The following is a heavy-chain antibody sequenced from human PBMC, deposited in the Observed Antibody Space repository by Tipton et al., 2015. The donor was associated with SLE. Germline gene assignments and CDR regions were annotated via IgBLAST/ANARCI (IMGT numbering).Heavy chain of an antibody. CDR1: GFTVSSNY. CDR2: IYGGANT. J-gene: IGHJ4*02. CDR3: ARLGGDHFDY. V-gene: IGHV3-53*05. D-gene: IGHD2-21*02. Sequence: SLRLSCAASGFTVSSNYMSWVRQAPGKGLEWVSVIYGGANTYYADSVKGRFTISRDNSKNTLYLQMNSLRAEDTAVYYCARLGGDHFDYWGQGTLVTVSS.